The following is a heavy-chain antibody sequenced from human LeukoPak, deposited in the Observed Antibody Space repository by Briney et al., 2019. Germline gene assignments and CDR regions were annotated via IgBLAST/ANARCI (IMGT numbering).Heavy chain of an antibody. CDR2: IFYSGST. J-gene: IGHJ3*02. D-gene: IGHD2-2*01. CDR3: ARDGEDIVVVPAAIRLTTTAFDI. Sequence: SETLSLTCNVSGGSISSYYWSWIRQPPGKGLEWIGSIFYSGSTNYHPSLKSRVTISVDTSKNQFSLKLSSVTAADTAVYYCARDGEDIVVVPAAIRLTTTAFDIWGQGTMVTVSS. CDR1: GGSISSYY. V-gene: IGHV4-59*01.